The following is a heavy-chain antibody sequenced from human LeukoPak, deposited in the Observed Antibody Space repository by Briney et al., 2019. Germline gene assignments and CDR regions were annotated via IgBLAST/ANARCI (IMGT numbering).Heavy chain of an antibody. Sequence: SETLSLTCTVSGGSISSGGYYRGWIRQPPGKGLEWIGSIYYSGSTDYNPSLKSRVTISVDTSKNQFSLKLTSVAAADGGVYYCARQYSSGWPWFDPWGQGTLVTVSS. D-gene: IGHD6-19*01. V-gene: IGHV4-39*01. J-gene: IGHJ5*02. CDR3: ARQYSSGWPWFDP. CDR1: GGSISSGGYY. CDR2: IYYSGST.